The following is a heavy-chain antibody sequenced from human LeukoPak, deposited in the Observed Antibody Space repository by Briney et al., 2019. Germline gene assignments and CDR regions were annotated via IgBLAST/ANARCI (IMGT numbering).Heavy chain of an antibody. CDR1: GYTFTSYA. Sequence: ASVKVSCKASGYTFTSYAMNWVRQAPGQGLEWMGWINTNTGNPTYAQGFTGRFVFSLDTSVSTAYLQISSLKAEDTAVYYCARDRRRLRSYYYYGMDLWGQGTTVTVSS. CDR2: INTNTGNP. J-gene: IGHJ6*02. CDR3: ARDRRRLRSYYYYGMDL. V-gene: IGHV7-4-1*02.